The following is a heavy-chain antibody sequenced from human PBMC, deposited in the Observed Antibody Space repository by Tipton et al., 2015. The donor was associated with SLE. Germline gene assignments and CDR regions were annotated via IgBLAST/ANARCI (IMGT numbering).Heavy chain of an antibody. V-gene: IGHV4-34*01. CDR3: VRGFRGITMIVVVITSYFDY. D-gene: IGHD3-22*01. CDR2: INHTGGT. Sequence: TLSLTCAVYGGSFSDYYWSWIRQTPGEGLEWIGEINHTGGTNYNPSLESRVTMSVDTSKNQFSLKLSSVTAADTAMYYCVRGFRGITMIVVVITSYFDYWGQGTLVTVSS. J-gene: IGHJ4*02. CDR1: GGSFSDYY.